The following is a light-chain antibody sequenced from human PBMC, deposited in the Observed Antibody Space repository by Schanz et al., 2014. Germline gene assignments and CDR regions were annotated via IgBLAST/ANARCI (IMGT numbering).Light chain of an antibody. Sequence: EIVLTQSPATLSLSPGERATLSCRASQSVSSSYLAWYQQKPGQAPRLLIYAASSRATGIPDRFSGSGSGTDFTLTISSLEPEDFAVYYCQQYGSSPRTFGQGTKVEIK. CDR3: QQYGSSPRT. V-gene: IGKV3-20*01. J-gene: IGKJ1*01. CDR2: AAS. CDR1: QSVSSSY.